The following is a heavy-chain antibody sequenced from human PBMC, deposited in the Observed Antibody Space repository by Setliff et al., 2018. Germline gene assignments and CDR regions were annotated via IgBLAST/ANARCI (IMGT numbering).Heavy chain of an antibody. D-gene: IGHD2-21*01. CDR1: GFTFSSYS. V-gene: IGHV3-23*01. Sequence: GGSLRLSCAASGFTFSSYSMNWGRQAPGKGLEWVSAISGSGGSTYYADSVKGRFTISRDISKNTLYLQMNSLRPEDTAVYYCARGGDYCGGECYIPPPDSYWGQGTLVTVSS. CDR3: ARGGDYCGGECYIPPPDSY. J-gene: IGHJ4*02. CDR2: ISGSGGST.